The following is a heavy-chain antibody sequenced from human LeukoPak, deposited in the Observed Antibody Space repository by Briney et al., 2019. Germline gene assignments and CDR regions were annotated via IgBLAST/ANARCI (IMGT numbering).Heavy chain of an antibody. CDR1: GYTFTSYG. V-gene: IGHV1-18*01. D-gene: IGHD2-15*01. CDR2: ISAYNGNT. Sequence: ASVKVSCKASGYTFTSYGISWVRQAPGQGLEWMGWISAYNGNTNYAQKLQGRVTMTTDTSTSTAYMELRSLRSDDTAVYYCARVLSGGAIVVVVAAIDYWRQGTLVTVSS. CDR3: ARVLSGGAIVVVVAAIDY. J-gene: IGHJ4*02.